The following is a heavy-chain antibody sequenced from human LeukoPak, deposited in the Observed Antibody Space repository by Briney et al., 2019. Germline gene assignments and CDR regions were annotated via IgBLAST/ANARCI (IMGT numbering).Heavy chain of an antibody. CDR3: ARDSNSDYDSSGYRPISGY. V-gene: IGHV3-21*01. CDR2: ISSSSSYI. CDR1: GFTFSSYS. D-gene: IGHD3-22*01. J-gene: IGHJ4*02. Sequence: GGSLRLSSAASGFTFSSYSMNWVRQAPGKGLEWVSSISSSSSYIYYADSVKGRFTISRDNAKNSLYLQMNSLRAEDTAVYYCARDSNSDYDSSGYRPISGYWGQGTLVTVSS.